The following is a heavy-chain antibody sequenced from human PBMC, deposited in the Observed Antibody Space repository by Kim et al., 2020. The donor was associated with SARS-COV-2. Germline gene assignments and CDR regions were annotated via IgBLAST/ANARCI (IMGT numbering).Heavy chain of an antibody. CDR1: GYTFTGYY. CDR3: ARKGGSSSNGRRAFDI. Sequence: ASVKVSCKASGYTFTGYYMHWVRQAPGQGLEWMGRINPNSGGTNYAQKFQGRVTMTRDTSISTAYMELSRLRSDDTAVYYCARKGGSSSNGRRAFDIWGQGTMVTVSS. CDR2: INPNSGGT. D-gene: IGHD6-6*01. J-gene: IGHJ3*02. V-gene: IGHV1-2*06.